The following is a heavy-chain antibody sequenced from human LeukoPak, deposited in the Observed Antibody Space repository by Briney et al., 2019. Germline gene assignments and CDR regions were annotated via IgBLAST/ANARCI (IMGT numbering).Heavy chain of an antibody. CDR3: ARAGGGYCSGGSCEIFDY. D-gene: IGHD2-15*01. J-gene: IGHJ4*02. V-gene: IGHV1-69*13. Sequence: ASVKVSCKASGGTFSSYAISWVRQAPGQGLEWMGGIIPTFGTANYAQKFQGRVTITADESTSTAYMELSSLRSDDTAVYYCARAGGGYCSGGSCEIFDYWGQGTLVTVSS. CDR1: GGTFSSYA. CDR2: IIPTFGTA.